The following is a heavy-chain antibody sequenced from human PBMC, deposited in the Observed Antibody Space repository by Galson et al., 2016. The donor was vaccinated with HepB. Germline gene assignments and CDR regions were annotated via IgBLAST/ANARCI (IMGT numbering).Heavy chain of an antibody. CDR1: GFTFSSYA. V-gene: IGHV3-23*01. Sequence: SLRLSCAASGFTFSSYAMSWVRQAPGKGLDWVSTTSGSGNITYYADSVKGRFTISRDNSKNTLYLQMNSLRAEDTAVYYCAKVFLGDYAGATVVTPFFDYWGQGTQVTVSS. D-gene: IGHD4-23*01. CDR3: AKVFLGDYAGATVVTPFFDY. CDR2: TSGSGNIT. J-gene: IGHJ4*02.